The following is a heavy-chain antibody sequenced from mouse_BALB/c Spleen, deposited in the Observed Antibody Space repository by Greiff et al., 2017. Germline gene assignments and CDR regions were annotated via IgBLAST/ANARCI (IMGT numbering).Heavy chain of an antibody. J-gene: IGHJ3*01. D-gene: IGHD2-1*01. CDR1: GYSFTGYY. CDR2: INPYNGAT. V-gene: IGHV1-31*01. Sequence: EVKLQESGPELVKPGASVKISCKASGYSFTGYYMHWVKQSHVKSLEWIGRINPYNGATSYNQNFKDKASLTVDKSSSTAYMELHSLTSEDSAVYYCARGMDYGNYAGLAYWGQGTLVTVSA. CDR3: ARGMDYGNYAGLAY.